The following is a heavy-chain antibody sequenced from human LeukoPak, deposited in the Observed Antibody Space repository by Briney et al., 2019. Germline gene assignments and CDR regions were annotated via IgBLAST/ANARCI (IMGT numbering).Heavy chain of an antibody. J-gene: IGHJ4*02. CDR3: ARGDRRDGYNYDY. CDR2: IYSSGST. Sequence: SETLSLTCRVSGVSISSGSNYWGWIRQPPGKTLEWIGSIYSSGSTYYNSSLKSRVIILIDTSKNQFSLKLSSVTAADTAVYYCARGDRRDGYNYDYWGQGTLVTVSS. CDR1: GVSISSGSNY. V-gene: IGHV4-39*07. D-gene: IGHD5-24*01.